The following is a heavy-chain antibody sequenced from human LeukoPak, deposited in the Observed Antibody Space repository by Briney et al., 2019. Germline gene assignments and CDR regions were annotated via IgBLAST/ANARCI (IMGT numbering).Heavy chain of an antibody. CDR3: ARLPGAYYYDSSGYSSAFDY. D-gene: IGHD3-22*01. J-gene: IGHJ4*02. V-gene: IGHV5-51*01. Sequence: GESLKISCKGSGYSFTSYWIGWVRQTPGKGLEWMGIIYPGDSDTRYSPSFQGQVTISADKSISTAYLQWSSLKASDTAMYYCARLPGAYYYDSSGYSSAFDYWGQGTLVTVSS. CDR1: GYSFTSYW. CDR2: IYPGDSDT.